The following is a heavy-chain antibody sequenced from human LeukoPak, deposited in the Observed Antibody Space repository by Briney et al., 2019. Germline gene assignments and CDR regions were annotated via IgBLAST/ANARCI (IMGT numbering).Heavy chain of an antibody. V-gene: IGHV4-59*01. Sequence: SETLSLTCSVSGVSMSSYYWSWFRQPPGKGLDWIGYVYRSGDTDYSPSLKSRVTISLDTSKNQVSLRLISVTAADTAVYYCARGVQQWLKFDYWGQGILLIVSS. J-gene: IGHJ4*02. CDR2: VYRSGDT. CDR3: ARGVQQWLKFDY. CDR1: GVSMSSYY. D-gene: IGHD3-22*01.